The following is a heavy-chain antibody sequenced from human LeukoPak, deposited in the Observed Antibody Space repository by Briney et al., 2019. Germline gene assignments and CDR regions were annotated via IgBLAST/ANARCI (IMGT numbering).Heavy chain of an antibody. CDR1: GFTFSSYA. J-gene: IGHJ6*01. V-gene: IGHV3-23*01. D-gene: IGHD3-22*01. CDR3: AKELEYSSGAGSDV. Sequence: GGSLRLSCAASGFTFSSYAMSWVRQAPGKGLEWVSAISGSGGSTYYADSVKGRFTISRDNSKKTLYLQMNRLRAEDTAVYHCAKELEYSSGAGSDVWGQGTTATVSS. CDR2: ISGSGGST.